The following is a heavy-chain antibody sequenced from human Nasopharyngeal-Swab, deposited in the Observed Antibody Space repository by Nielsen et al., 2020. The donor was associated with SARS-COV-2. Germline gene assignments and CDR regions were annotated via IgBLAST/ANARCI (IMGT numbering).Heavy chain of an antibody. Sequence: GGSLRLSCAASGFTFSSYGMHWVRQAPGKGLEWVAVISYDGSNKYYADSVKGRFTISRDNSKNTLYLQMNSLRAEDTAVYYCAKDRYYGSGSYRDYWGQGTLVTVSS. J-gene: IGHJ4*02. CDR1: GFTFSSYG. V-gene: IGHV3-30*18. D-gene: IGHD3-10*01. CDR3: AKDRYYGSGSYRDY. CDR2: ISYDGSNK.